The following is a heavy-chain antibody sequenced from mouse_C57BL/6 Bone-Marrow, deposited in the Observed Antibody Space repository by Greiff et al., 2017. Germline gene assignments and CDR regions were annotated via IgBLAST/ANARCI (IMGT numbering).Heavy chain of an antibody. Sequence: VQLQQSGPGLVKPSQSLSLTCSVTGYSITSGYYWNWIRQFPGNKLEWMGYISYDGSNNYNPSLKNRISITRDTSKNQFFLKLNSVTTEDTATYYCAKGDDGYSYAMDYWGQGTSVTVSS. CDR3: AKGDDGYSYAMDY. CDR1: GYSITSGYY. J-gene: IGHJ4*01. CDR2: ISYDGSN. D-gene: IGHD2-3*01. V-gene: IGHV3-6*01.